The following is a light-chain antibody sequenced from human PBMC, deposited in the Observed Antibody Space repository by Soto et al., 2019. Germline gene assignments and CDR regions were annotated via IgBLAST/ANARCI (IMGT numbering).Light chain of an antibody. V-gene: IGLV2-23*02. J-gene: IGLJ1*01. CDR2: EVS. CDR3: CSYAGSSTYV. Sequence: SVVAQPASVSGSPGQSITLSCPGNSRDVGSYNLVSWYQQHPGKAPKLMIYEVSKRPSGVSNRFSGSKSGNTASLTISGLQAEDEADYYCCSYAGSSTYVFGTGTKVTVL. CDR1: SRDVGSYNL.